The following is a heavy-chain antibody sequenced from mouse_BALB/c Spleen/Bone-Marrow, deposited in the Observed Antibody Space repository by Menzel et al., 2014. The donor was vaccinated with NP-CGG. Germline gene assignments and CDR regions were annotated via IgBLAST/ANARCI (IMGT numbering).Heavy chain of an antibody. Sequence: VKLMESGAELMKPGASVKISCKATSYTFSSYWIEWVKQRPGHGLEWIGEILPGSGSTNYNEKFKGKATFTADTSSNTAYMQLSSLTSEDSAVYYCAREDGLWYFDVWGAGTTVTVSS. CDR3: AREDGLWYFDV. V-gene: IGHV1-9*01. CDR1: SYTFSSYW. J-gene: IGHJ1*01. CDR2: ILPGSGST. D-gene: IGHD1-1*01.